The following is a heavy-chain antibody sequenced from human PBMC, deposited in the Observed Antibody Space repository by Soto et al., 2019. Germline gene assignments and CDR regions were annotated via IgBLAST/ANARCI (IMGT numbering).Heavy chain of an antibody. D-gene: IGHD1-26*01. J-gene: IGHJ4*02. CDR1: GGSISSSVY. CDR2: MYHSGST. CDR3: ARSPHHPWDHLYYVDY. Sequence: SETLSLTCTVSGGSISSSVYCHWIRQPPGKGLEWIGEMYHSGSTYYNASLKSRLTISVDKSMNQFSLKLSSVTAADTAVYYCARSPHHPWDHLYYVDYWGQGTLVTVSS. V-gene: IGHV4-4*02.